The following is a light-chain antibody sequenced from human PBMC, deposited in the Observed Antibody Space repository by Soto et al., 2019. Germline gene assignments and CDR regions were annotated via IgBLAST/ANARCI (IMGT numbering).Light chain of an antibody. CDR2: AAS. J-gene: IGKJ2*01. CDR3: HQSYSMPNT. V-gene: IGKV1-39*01. Sequence: DIQMTQSPSSLSASVGDSVTITCRASQTINRYLNWYQQKPGRAPKLLIYAASSLQGGVPSRFSGSGSGTDFTLTISSLQPEDFATYYCHQSYSMPNTFGQGTKLEIK. CDR1: QTINRY.